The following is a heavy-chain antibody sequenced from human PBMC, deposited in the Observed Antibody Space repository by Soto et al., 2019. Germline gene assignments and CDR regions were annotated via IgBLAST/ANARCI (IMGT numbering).Heavy chain of an antibody. V-gene: IGHV2-5*02. CDR2: IYWDDDK. J-gene: IGHJ4*02. D-gene: IGHD6-19*01. CDR3: ARYSSGWYYFDY. CDR1: GFSPSTSGVG. Sequence: GSGPTLVNPTQTLTLTCTFSGFSPSTSGVGVGWIRQPPGKALEWLVLIYWDDDKRYSPSLKSRLTITKDTSKNQVVLTMTNMDPVDTATYYCARYSSGWYYFDYWGQGTLVTVSS.